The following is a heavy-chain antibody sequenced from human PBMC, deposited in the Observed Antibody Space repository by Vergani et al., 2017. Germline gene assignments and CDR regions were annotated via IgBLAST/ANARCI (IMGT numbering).Heavy chain of an antibody. CDR3: AREGYCTNGVCFTLFDV. CDR2: IRHDGIT. CDR1: GGSFNDYW. J-gene: IGHJ4*02. V-gene: IGHV4-34*01. D-gene: IGHD2-8*01. Sequence: QAQLQQWGAGLLKPSETLSLTCAIYGGSFNDYWWTWIRQPPGKGLEWIGEIRHDGITHYSPSLKSRVTISIDTSTHQFSLTLSSVTAADTAVYYCAREGYCTNGVCFTLFDVWGQGALVTVSS.